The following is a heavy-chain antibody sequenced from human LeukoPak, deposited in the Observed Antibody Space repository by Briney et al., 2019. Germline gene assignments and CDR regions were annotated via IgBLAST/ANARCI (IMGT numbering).Heavy chain of an antibody. J-gene: IGHJ6*02. D-gene: IGHD2-2*02. V-gene: IGHV1-69*01. CDR1: GGTFSSYA. Sequence: SVKVSCKASGGTFSSYAISWVRLAPGQGLEWMGGIIPIFGTANYAQKFQGRVTITADESTSTAYMELSSLRSEDTAVYYCARDCSSTSCYNYYYGMDVWGQGTTVTVSS. CDR2: IIPIFGTA. CDR3: ARDCSSTSCYNYYYGMDV.